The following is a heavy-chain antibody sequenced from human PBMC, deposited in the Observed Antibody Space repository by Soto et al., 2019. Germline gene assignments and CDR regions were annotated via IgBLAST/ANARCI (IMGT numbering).Heavy chain of an antibody. J-gene: IGHJ6*02. CDR3: ARDFYYYDSSGYPTYYYYGMDV. V-gene: IGHV1-69*13. D-gene: IGHD3-22*01. Sequence: ASVKVSCKASGGTFSSYAISWVRQAPGQGLEWMGGIIPIFGTANYAQKFQGRVTIIADESTSTAYMELSSLRSEDTAVYYCARDFYYYDSSGYPTYYYYGMDVWGQGTTVTVSS. CDR2: IIPIFGTA. CDR1: GGTFSSYA.